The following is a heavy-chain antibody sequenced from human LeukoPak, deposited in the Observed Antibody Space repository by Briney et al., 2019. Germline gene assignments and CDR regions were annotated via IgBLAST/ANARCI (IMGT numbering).Heavy chain of an antibody. V-gene: IGHV3-74*01. CDR3: ARRGTGHGMDV. D-gene: IGHD1-1*01. CDR1: EFAFNNYW. Sequence: GGSLRLSCAASEFAFNNYWIHWVRQVPGKGLVWVSRINNDGSSARYVDSVKGRFTISRDNAKNTLFLQMNSLRAEDTAVYYCARRGTGHGMDVWGQGTTVTVSS. J-gene: IGHJ6*02. CDR2: INNDGSSA.